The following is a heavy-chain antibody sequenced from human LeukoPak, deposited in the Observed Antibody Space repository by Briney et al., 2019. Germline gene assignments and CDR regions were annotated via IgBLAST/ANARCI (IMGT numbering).Heavy chain of an antibody. J-gene: IGHJ4*02. CDR2: IYSGGST. D-gene: IGHD3-10*01. Sequence: GGSLRLSCAASGFTVSSNYMSWVRQAPGKGLEWVSVIYSGGSTYYANSVKGRFTISRDNSKNTLYLQMNSLRAEDTAVYYCARGYYYGSGSFFDYWGQGTLVTVSS. CDR3: ARGYYYGSGSFFDY. CDR1: GFTVSSNY. V-gene: IGHV3-53*01.